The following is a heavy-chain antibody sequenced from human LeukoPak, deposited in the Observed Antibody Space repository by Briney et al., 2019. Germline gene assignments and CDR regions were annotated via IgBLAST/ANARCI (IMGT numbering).Heavy chain of an antibody. CDR1: GGSFSGYY. CDR3: ARHSGGTYYVSLDP. CDR2: INHSGST. D-gene: IGHD1-26*01. Sequence: SETLSLTCAVYGGSFSGYYWSWIRQPPGKGLEWIGEINHSGSTNQNPSLKSRVTISVDTSKNQFSLKLSSVTAADTAVYYCARHSGGTYYVSLDPWGQGTLVTVSS. J-gene: IGHJ5*02. V-gene: IGHV4-34*01.